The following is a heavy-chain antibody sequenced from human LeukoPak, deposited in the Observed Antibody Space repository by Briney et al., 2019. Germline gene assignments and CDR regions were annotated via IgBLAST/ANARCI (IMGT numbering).Heavy chain of an antibody. Sequence: GGSLRLSCAASGFTFSSYTMSWVRQAPGKGLEWVSTITTSDGNTYYADSVKGRFTISRDNAKNSLYLQMNSLRAEDTAVYYCARDKGDYDTSGSLFVFGGQGTLVTVSS. D-gene: IGHD3-22*01. V-gene: IGHV3-23*01. J-gene: IGHJ4*02. CDR3: ARDKGDYDTSGSLFVF. CDR1: GFTFSSYT. CDR2: ITTSDGNT.